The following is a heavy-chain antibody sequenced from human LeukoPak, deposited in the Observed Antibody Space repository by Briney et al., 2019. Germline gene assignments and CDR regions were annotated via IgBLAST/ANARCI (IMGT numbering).Heavy chain of an antibody. Sequence: PGGSLRLSCAASGFTFSSYGMHWVRQAPGKGLEWVANIKQDGSEKYYVDSVKGRFTISRDNAKNSLYLQMNSLRAEDTAVYYCARDLHYDFWSGYNPFDYWGQGTLVTVSS. CDR2: IKQDGSEK. V-gene: IGHV3-7*01. CDR1: GFTFSSYG. D-gene: IGHD3-3*01. J-gene: IGHJ4*02. CDR3: ARDLHYDFWSGYNPFDY.